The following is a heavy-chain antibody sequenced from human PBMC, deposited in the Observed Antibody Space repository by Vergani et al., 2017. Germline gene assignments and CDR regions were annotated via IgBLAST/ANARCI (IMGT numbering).Heavy chain of an antibody. Sequence: QVQLQQWGAGLLKPSETLSLTCAVYGGSFSGYYWSWIRQPPGKGLEWIGEINHSGSTNYNPSLKSRVTISVDTSKNLFSLKLSSVTAADTAVYYCARAGYCSGGSCYSSYAFDIWGQGTMVTVSS. J-gene: IGHJ3*02. D-gene: IGHD2-15*01. CDR3: ARAGYCSGGSCYSSYAFDI. CDR2: INHSGST. V-gene: IGHV4-34*01. CDR1: GGSFSGYY.